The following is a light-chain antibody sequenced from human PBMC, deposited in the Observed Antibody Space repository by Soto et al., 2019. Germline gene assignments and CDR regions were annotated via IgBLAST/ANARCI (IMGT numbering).Light chain of an antibody. CDR1: DNIAPW. CDR2: KAA. J-gene: IGKJ1*01. Sequence: DIQMTQSPSTLSASVGDRVAITCRASDNIAPWVAWYQQKPGKAPKLLIYKAANLADEVPSRFAGSGSGTDFTLTITRLQPDDFGTYYCQQYNSYWTFGQGTKVDIK. V-gene: IGKV1-5*03. CDR3: QQYNSYWT.